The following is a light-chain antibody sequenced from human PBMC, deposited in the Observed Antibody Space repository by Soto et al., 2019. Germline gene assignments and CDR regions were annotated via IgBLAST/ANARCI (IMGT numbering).Light chain of an antibody. Sequence: IQMTQSPSSLSASVGDRVTITCRASQGISSYLAWYQQKPGKAPKLLIYAASTLQSGVPSRFSGSGSGTDFTLTISCLQSEDFATYYCQQYYSYPGTFGQGTKVDI. J-gene: IGKJ1*01. CDR3: QQYYSYPGT. CDR1: QGISSY. V-gene: IGKV1-8*01. CDR2: AAS.